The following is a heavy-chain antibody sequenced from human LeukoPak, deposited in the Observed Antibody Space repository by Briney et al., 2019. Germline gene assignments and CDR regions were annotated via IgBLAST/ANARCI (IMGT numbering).Heavy chain of an antibody. J-gene: IGHJ4*02. V-gene: IGHV3-48*03. CDR2: ISSIGGTI. CDR1: GFTFSGYE. Sequence: PGGSLRLSCAASGFTFSGYEMNWVRQAPGKGLEWVSYISSIGGTIYYADSLKGRFTISRDNAKNSLYLQMNSLRAEDTAVYYCARGFSVDYWGQGTLVTVSS. D-gene: IGHD3-10*01. CDR3: ARGFSVDY.